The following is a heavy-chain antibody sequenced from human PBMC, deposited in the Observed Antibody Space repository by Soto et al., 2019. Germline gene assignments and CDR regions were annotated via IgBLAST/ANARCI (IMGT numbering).Heavy chain of an antibody. J-gene: IGHJ4*02. D-gene: IGHD5-12*01. Sequence: ASVKVSCKASGYTLTSYDINWVRQATGQGLEWMGWMNPNSGNTGYAQKFQGRVTMTRNTSISTAYMELSSLRSEDTAVYYCARGLWQSGYDPRGGDYWGQGTLVTVSS. CDR3: ARGLWQSGYDPRGGDY. CDR2: MNPNSGNT. CDR1: GYTLTSYD. V-gene: IGHV1-8*01.